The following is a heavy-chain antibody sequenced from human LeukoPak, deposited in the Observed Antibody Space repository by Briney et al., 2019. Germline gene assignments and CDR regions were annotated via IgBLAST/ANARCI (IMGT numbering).Heavy chain of an antibody. CDR1: GGTFSSYA. D-gene: IGHD5-12*01. V-gene: IGHV1-69*06. Sequence: ASVKVSCKASGGTFSSYAISWVRQAPGQGLEWMGGIIPIFGTANYAQKFQGRVTITADKSTSTAYMELSSLRSEDTAVYYCARGIVATSFDYWGQGTLVTVSS. CDR2: IIPIFGTA. J-gene: IGHJ4*02. CDR3: ARGIVATSFDY.